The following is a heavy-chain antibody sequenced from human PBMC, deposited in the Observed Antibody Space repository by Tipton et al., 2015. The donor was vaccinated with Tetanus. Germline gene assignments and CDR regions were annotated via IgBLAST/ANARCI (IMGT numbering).Heavy chain of an antibody. CDR2: MNPNSGNT. V-gene: IGHV1-8*01. D-gene: IGHD6-19*01. CDR3: ASYSSGWSNYYYGMDV. Sequence: QLVQSGAEVKKPGASVKVSCKASGYTFTSYDINWVRQATGQGLEWMGWMNPNSGNTGYAQKFQGRVTMTRNTSISTAYMELSSLRSEDTAVYYCASYSSGWSNYYYGMDVWGQGTTVTVSS. J-gene: IGHJ6*02. CDR1: GYTFTSYD.